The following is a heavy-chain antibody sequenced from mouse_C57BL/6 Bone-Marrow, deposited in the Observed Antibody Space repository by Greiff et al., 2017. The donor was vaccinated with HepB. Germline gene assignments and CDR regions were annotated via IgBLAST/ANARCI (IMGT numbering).Heavy chain of an antibody. CDR2: IYPRSGNT. CDR3: AREAGGSYYYAMDY. V-gene: IGHV1-81*01. CDR1: GYTFTSYG. Sequence: QVQLQQSGAELARPGASVKLSCKASGYTFTSYGISWVKQRTGQGLEWIGEIYPRSGNTYYNEKFKGKATLTADKSSSPAYMELRSLTSEDSAVYFCAREAGGSYYYAMDYWGQGTSVTVSS. D-gene: IGHD6-1*01. J-gene: IGHJ4*01.